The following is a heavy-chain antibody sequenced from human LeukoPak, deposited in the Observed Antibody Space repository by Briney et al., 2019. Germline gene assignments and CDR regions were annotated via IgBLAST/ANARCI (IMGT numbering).Heavy chain of an antibody. CDR1: GYTFISYY. V-gene: IGHV1-46*01. Sequence: ASVKVSCKASGYTFISYYIHCVRQAPGQGLEWMGIINPSGGSTSYAQKFQGRVTMTRDTSTSTVYMELSSLRSEDTAVYYCARGPQVGAFDLWGQGTMVTVSS. J-gene: IGHJ3*01. CDR3: ARGPQVGAFDL. CDR2: INPSGGST. D-gene: IGHD1-26*01.